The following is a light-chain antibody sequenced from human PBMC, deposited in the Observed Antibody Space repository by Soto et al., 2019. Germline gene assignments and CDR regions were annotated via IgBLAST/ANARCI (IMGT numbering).Light chain of an antibody. V-gene: IGKV2-24*01. CDR2: KVS. J-gene: IGKJ1*01. Sequence: DIVTTPTPLSSPVTLGQAASISCRSSQSLVHSDGNTYLSWYQQRQGQHPRLLIYKVSDRFSGVPDRFSGSGAGTDFTLTISRVEAEDVGVYYCMQATQSHWTFGQGTKVDIK. CDR1: QSLVHSDGNTY. CDR3: MQATQSHWT.